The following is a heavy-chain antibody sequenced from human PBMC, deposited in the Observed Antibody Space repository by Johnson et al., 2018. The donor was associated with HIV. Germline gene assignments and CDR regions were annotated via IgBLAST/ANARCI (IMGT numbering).Heavy chain of an antibody. V-gene: IGHV3-66*01. Sequence: VQLVESGGGLVQPGGSLRLSCAASGFTVSSNYMSWVRQAPGKGLEWVSLIYSGGSTYYADSVKGRFTISRDNSKNTLYLQMNSLRAEDTPVYYCARGSWSSGSYGIWYAFDIWGQGTKVTVSS. CDR2: IYSGGST. CDR3: ARGSWSSGSYGIWYAFDI. J-gene: IGHJ3*02. CDR1: GFTVSSNY. D-gene: IGHD1-26*01.